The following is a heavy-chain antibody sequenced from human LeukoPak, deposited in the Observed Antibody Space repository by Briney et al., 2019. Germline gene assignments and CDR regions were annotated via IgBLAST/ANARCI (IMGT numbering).Heavy chain of an antibody. CDR1: GGSISSGDYY. CDR2: NYYSGST. CDR3: ASPDFGSTSCLPLDCDY. V-gene: IGHV4-30-4*01. Sequence: SETLSLTCTVSGGSISSGDYYWRWLRQPPGKGREWIRYNYYSGSTYYKPSLKSRVTISVDTCKNQSSLKQSSVTAADTAVYYCASPDFGSTSCLPLDCDYWGQGTLVTVSS. D-gene: IGHD2-2*01. J-gene: IGHJ4*02.